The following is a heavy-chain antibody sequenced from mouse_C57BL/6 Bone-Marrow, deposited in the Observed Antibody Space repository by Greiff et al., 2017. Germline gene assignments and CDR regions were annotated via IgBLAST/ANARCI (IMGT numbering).Heavy chain of an antibody. V-gene: IGHV1-80*01. Sequence: QVQLQQSGAELVKPGASVKISCKASGYAFTTYWMNWVKQSPGKGLEWIGHIYPGDGDTNYNGKFKGKATLTVDKSSSTAYMELSSLTSEDSAVXFCARDWDYLDYWGQGTTLTVSS. J-gene: IGHJ2*01. D-gene: IGHD4-1*01. CDR2: IYPGDGDT. CDR1: GYAFTTYW. CDR3: ARDWDYLDY.